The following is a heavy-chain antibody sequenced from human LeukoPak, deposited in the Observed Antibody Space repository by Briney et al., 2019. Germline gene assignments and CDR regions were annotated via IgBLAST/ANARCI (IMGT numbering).Heavy chain of an antibody. J-gene: IGHJ4*02. CDR2: VGGNGGAT. CDR1: GFRFADFA. CDR3: VKDMGDYGDYVVHY. D-gene: IGHD4-17*01. V-gene: IGHV3-43*02. Sequence: GGSLRLSCAASGFRFADFAMHWVRQAPGKGLEWVSLVGGNGGATYYADSVKGRFTISRDNSKNSLYLQMNSLRTDDTALYYCVKDMGDYGDYVVHYWGQGTLVSVSS.